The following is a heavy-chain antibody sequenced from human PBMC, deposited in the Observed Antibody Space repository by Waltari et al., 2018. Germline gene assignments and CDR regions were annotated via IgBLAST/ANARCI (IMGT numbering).Heavy chain of an antibody. CDR2: IYSGGSA. CDR3: ARGHRGSRPL. V-gene: IGHV3-53*01. D-gene: IGHD3-10*01. Sequence: EVRLVESGGDLVQPGGSLRLSCAASGFPVSSDSMNWLRQAPGKGLGWVSVIYSGGSANYTDSVKGRFIGSRDNSRNTLYLQMNGLRADDTAIYYCARGHRGSRPLWGQGTLVTVSS. J-gene: IGHJ4*02. CDR1: GFPVSSDS.